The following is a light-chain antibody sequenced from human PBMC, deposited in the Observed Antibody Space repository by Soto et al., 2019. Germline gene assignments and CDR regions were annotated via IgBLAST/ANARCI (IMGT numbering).Light chain of an antibody. Sequence: DTQMTQSPSSLSASVGDRVTITCRASQSSRSYLNWYQQKPGKAPKLLIYAASSLQSGVPSRFSGSGYGTDFTLTSSSLQPADFAPYYCQQSYSTLGFNIGGGTKVELK. CDR3: QQSYSTLGFN. CDR2: AAS. V-gene: IGKV1-39*01. CDR1: QSSRSY. J-gene: IGKJ4*01.